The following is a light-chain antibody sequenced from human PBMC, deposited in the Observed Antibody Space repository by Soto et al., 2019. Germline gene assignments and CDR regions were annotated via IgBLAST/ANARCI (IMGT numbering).Light chain of an antibody. CDR1: SSDVGGYNY. V-gene: IGLV2-14*01. J-gene: IGLJ1*01. CDR3: SSYTSSSTFNFV. CDR2: EVS. Sequence: ALTQPASVSGSPGQSITVSCTGTSSDVGGYNYVSWYQQYPGKAPRVMIYEVSNRPSGVSNRFSGSKSGNTASLTISGLQAEDEADYYCSSYTSSSTFNFVFGTGTKVTVL.